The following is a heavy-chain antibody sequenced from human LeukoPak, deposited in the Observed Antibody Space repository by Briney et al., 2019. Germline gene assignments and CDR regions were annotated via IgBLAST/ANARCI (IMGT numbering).Heavy chain of an antibody. J-gene: IGHJ4*02. V-gene: IGHV4-59*01. CDR1: GGSISSYY. Sequence: KPSETLSLTCTVSGGSISSYYWSWIRQPPGKGLEWIGYIYYSGSTNYNPSLKSRVTISVDTSKNQFSLKLSSVTAADTAVYYCARLSAYGSVLFDYWGQGTLVTVSS. CDR3: ARLSAYGSVLFDY. D-gene: IGHD3-10*01. CDR2: IYYSGST.